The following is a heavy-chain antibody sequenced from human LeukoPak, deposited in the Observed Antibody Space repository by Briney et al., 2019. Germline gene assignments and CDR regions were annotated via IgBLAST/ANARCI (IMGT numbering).Heavy chain of an antibody. CDR2: IITIFGTA. CDR1: GGTFSSYA. Sequence: SVKVSCKASGGTFSSYAISWVRQAHGQGLEWMGRIITIFGTANYAQEFQGRVTTTTDESTSTADRWRSSLRSEDTAVYYCARSHCSGGSRYSGDYWGQGTLVTVSS. CDR3: ARSHCSGGSRYSGDY. D-gene: IGHD2-15*01. J-gene: IGHJ4*02. V-gene: IGHV1-69*05.